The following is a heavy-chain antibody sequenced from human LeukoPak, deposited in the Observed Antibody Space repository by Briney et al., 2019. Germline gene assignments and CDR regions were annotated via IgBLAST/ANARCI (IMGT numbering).Heavy chain of an antibody. CDR1: GGSISSGSYY. CDR3: ARDFGAVAGNWCDP. J-gene: IGHJ5*02. D-gene: IGHD6-19*01. CDR2: IYTSGST. V-gene: IGHV4-61*02. Sequence: SETLSLTCTVSGGSISSGSYYWSWIRQPAGKGLEWIGRIYTSGSTNYNPSLKSRVTISVDTSKNQFSLKLCSVTAADTAVYYCARDFGAVAGNWCDPWGQGTLVSVPS.